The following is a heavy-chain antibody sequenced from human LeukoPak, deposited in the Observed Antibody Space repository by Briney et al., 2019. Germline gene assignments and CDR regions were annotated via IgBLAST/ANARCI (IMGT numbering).Heavy chain of an antibody. CDR3: ARDYTDFWSGYPRDYYYMDV. CDR1: GFAFSSYG. V-gene: IGHV3-30*03. CDR2: ISYDGSNK. J-gene: IGHJ6*03. D-gene: IGHD3-3*01. Sequence: GGSLRLSCAASGFAFSSYGMHWVRQAPGKGLEWVAVISYDGSNKYYADSVKGRFTISRDNSKNSLYLQMNSLRAEDTAVYYCARDYTDFWSGYPRDYYYMDVWGKGTTVTVSS.